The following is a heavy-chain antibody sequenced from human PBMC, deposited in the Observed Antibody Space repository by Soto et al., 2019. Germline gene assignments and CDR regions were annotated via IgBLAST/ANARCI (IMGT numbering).Heavy chain of an antibody. CDR3: ARVGGYCSGGSCYSVGAFDI. Sequence: SETLSLTCAVSGASIISSDWWNWGRQPPGKGLEWIGEISHSGTTIYNPSLKGRVTISVDVSKNHFSLNLTSVTAADTAVYYCARVGGYCSGGSCYSVGAFDIWGQGTMVTVSS. V-gene: IGHV4-4*02. CDR1: GASIISSDW. J-gene: IGHJ3*02. CDR2: ISHSGTT. D-gene: IGHD2-15*01.